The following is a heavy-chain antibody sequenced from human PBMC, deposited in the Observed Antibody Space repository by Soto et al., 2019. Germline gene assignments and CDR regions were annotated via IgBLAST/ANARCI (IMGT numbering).Heavy chain of an antibody. Sequence: GGSLRLSCAASGFTFSSYAMSWVRQAPGKGLEWVSAISGSGGSTYYADSVKGRFTISRDNSKNTLYLQMNSLRAEDTAVYYCAKDPGKSPRHRDTAMVSWGQGTLVTVSS. CDR1: GFTFSSYA. J-gene: IGHJ4*02. CDR2: ISGSGGST. D-gene: IGHD5-18*01. CDR3: AKDPGKSPRHRDTAMVS. V-gene: IGHV3-23*01.